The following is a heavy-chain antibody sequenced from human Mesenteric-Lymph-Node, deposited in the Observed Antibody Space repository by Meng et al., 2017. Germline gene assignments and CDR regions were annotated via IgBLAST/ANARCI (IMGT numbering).Heavy chain of an antibody. CDR3: ARELLRFLEWGPQSH. CDR1: GGSFSGYY. CDR2: INHSGST. Sequence: SETLSLTCAVYGGSFSGYYWSWIRQPPGKGLEWIGEINHSGSTNYNPSLKSRVTISVDTSKNQFSLKLSSVTAADTAVYYCARELLRFLEWGPQSHWGQGTLVTVSS. D-gene: IGHD3-3*01. J-gene: IGHJ4*02. V-gene: IGHV4-34*01.